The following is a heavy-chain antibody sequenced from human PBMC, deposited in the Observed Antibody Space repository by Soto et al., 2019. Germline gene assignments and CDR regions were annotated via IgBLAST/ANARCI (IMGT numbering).Heavy chain of an antibody. CDR1: GYSFADYW. D-gene: IGHD6-13*01. V-gene: IGHV5-51*01. CDR3: ARQLGQYSSSWYAFDI. Sequence: PGESLKISCNGSGYSFADYWIAWVRQMTGKGLECMGIISPDDSDIRYSPSFRGQVTISADNSISTAYLQWSSLRASDTAIYYCARQLGQYSSSWYAFDIWGQGTMVTVSS. CDR2: ISPDDSDI. J-gene: IGHJ3*02.